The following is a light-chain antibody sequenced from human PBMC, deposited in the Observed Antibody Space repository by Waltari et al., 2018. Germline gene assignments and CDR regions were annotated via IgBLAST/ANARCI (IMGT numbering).Light chain of an antibody. Sequence: QSALTQPASVSGSPGQSITISFTGTSSDVGNYNLVSWYQQYPGKAPKAMIYDDNRRPSGVSDRFSGSKSGNTASLTISGVQAEDEADYYCCSYAGSYTWVFGGGTKLTVL. CDR3: CSYAGSYTWV. J-gene: IGLJ3*02. V-gene: IGLV2-23*01. CDR1: SSDVGNYNL. CDR2: DDN.